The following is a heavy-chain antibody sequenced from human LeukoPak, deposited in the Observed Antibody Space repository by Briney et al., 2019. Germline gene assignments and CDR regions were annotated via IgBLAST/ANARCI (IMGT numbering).Heavy chain of an antibody. D-gene: IGHD3-10*01. Sequence: SVKVSCKASGGTFSSYAISWVRQASGQGLEWMGRIIPILGIANYAQKFQGRVTITADKSTSTAYMELSSLGSEDTAVYYCARVRGYYGSGSYYNEGHLNYWGQGTLVTVSS. CDR1: GGTFSSYA. V-gene: IGHV1-69*04. CDR2: IIPILGIA. CDR3: ARVRGYYGSGSYYNEGHLNY. J-gene: IGHJ4*02.